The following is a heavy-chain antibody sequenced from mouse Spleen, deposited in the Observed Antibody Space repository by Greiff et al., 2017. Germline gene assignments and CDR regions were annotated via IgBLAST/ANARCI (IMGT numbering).Heavy chain of an antibody. V-gene: IGHV1S81*02. CDR3: ARGTGYYAMDY. J-gene: IGHJ4*01. CDR2: INPSNGRT. Sequence: VQLQQPGAELVKPGASVKLSCKASGYTFTSYWMHWVKQRPGQGLEWIGEINPSNGRTNYNEKFKSKATLTVDKSSSTAYMQLSSLTSEDSAVYYCARGTGYYAMDYWGQGTSVTVSS. D-gene: IGHD4-1*01. CDR1: GYTFTSYW.